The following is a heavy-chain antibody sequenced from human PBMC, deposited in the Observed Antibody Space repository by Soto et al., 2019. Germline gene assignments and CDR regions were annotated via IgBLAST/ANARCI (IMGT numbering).Heavy chain of an antibody. Sequence: EVHLVESGGRLVQAGGSLRLSCAASGFTFTDYWTHWVRQAPGKGLVWVSRINSDGSRTSYADSVTGRFTISRDNAKNTLYLQMNSLRVEDTALYCCARETYGGFYFDYWGQGTLVTVSS. CDR2: INSDGSRT. CDR1: GFTFTDYW. V-gene: IGHV3-74*01. J-gene: IGHJ4*02. CDR3: ARETYGGFYFDY. D-gene: IGHD4-17*01.